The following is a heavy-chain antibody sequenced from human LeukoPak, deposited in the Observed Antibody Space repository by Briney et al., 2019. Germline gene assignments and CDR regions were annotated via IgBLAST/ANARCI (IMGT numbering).Heavy chain of an antibody. CDR3: ARGSGGSWLSFYYYYYGMDV. CDR1: GFTFSSYW. J-gene: IGHJ6*02. V-gene: IGHV3-74*01. Sequence: GGSLRLSCAASGFTFSSYWMHWVRQAPGKGLVWVSRINSDGSSTSYADSVKGRFTISRDNAKNTLYLQMNSLRAEDTAVYYCARGSGGSWLSFYYYYYGMDVWGQGTTVTVSS. D-gene: IGHD2-15*01. CDR2: INSDGSST.